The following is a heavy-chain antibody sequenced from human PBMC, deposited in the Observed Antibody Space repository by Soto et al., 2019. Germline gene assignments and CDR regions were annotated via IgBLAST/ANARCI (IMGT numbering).Heavy chain of an antibody. D-gene: IGHD6-6*01. CDR3: SKYGGSSSFFYY. CDR1: GFTFSSYG. J-gene: IGHJ4*02. Sequence: SLRLSCAASGFTFSSYGMHWVRQAPGKGLEWVAVISYDGSNKYYADSVKGRFTISRDNSKNTLYLQMNSLRAEDTAVYYCSKYGGSSSFFYYWGQGTLVTVSS. V-gene: IGHV3-30*18. CDR2: ISYDGSNK.